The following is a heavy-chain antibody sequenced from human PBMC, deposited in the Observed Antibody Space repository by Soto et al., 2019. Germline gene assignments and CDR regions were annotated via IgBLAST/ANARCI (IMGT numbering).Heavy chain of an antibody. Sequence: SLRLSCAASGFTFSSYGMHWVRQAPGKGLEWVAVISYDGSNKYYADSVKGRFTISRDNSKNTVYLQMSSLRAEDTAVYYCAKDAGITVPGSDYWGQGTLVTVSS. CDR3: AKDAGITVPGSDY. J-gene: IGHJ4*02. V-gene: IGHV3-30*18. CDR2: ISYDGSNK. D-gene: IGHD6-19*01. CDR1: GFTFSSYG.